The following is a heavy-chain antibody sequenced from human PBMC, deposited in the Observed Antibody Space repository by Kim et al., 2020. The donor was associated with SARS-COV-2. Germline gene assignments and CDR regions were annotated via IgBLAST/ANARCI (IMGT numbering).Heavy chain of an antibody. D-gene: IGHD5-12*01. CDR1: GGSFSGYY. J-gene: IGHJ4*02. V-gene: IGHV4-34*01. Sequence: SETLSLTCAVYGGSFSGYYWSWIRQPPGKGLEWIGEINHSGSTNYNPSLKSRVTISVDTSKNQFSLKLSSVTAADTAVYYCASRTGARWIGFDYWGQGTLVTVSS. CDR3: ASRTGARWIGFDY. CDR2: INHSGST.